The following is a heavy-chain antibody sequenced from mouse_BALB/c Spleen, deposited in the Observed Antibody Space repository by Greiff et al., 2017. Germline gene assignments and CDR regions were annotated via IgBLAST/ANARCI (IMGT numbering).Heavy chain of an antibody. CDR2: IRLKSNNYAT. D-gene: IGHD2-1*01. CDR3: TRDGNYLDY. J-gene: IGHJ2*01. CDR1: GFTFSNYW. Sequence: EVKLMESGGGLVQPGGSMKLSCVASGFTFSNYWMNWVRQSPEKGLEWVAEIRLKSNNYATHYAESVKGRFTISRDDSKSSVYLQMNNLRAEDTGIYYCTRDGNYLDYWGQGTTLTVTS. V-gene: IGHV6-6*02.